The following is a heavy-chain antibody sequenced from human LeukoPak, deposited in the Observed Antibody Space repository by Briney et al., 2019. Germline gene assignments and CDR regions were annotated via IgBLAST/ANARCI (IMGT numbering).Heavy chain of an antibody. CDR1: GASIINHY. CDR3: ARDVRYASGWSTPES. D-gene: IGHD6-19*01. CDR2: IYSSGSA. Sequence: KPSETLSLTCTVSGASIINHYWSSIRQPAGKGLEWIGRIYSSGSANYSPSLKSRVSMSIDTSNNHFSLNLTSVTAADTALYFCARDVRYASGWSTPESWGQGTLVTVSS. V-gene: IGHV4-4*07. J-gene: IGHJ5*02.